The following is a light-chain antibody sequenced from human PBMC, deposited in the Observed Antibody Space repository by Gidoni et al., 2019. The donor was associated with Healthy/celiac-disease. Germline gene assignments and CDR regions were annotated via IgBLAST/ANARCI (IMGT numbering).Light chain of an antibody. CDR1: QSVSSY. J-gene: IGKJ4*01. V-gene: IGKV3-11*01. Sequence: ETVLTQSLATLSLSPGERATLSCRASQSVSSYLDGYQQKPGNAPRLLIYDASNRATGIPARFSGSGSGTDFTLTISSLEPEDFAVYYCQQHSNWPLTFGGGTKVEIK. CDR2: DAS. CDR3: QQHSNWPLT.